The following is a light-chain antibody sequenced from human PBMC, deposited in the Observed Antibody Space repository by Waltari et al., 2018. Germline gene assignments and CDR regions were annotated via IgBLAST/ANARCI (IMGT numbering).Light chain of an antibody. J-gene: IGKJ4*01. CDR3: QQYNSYPLT. CDR2: KAS. Sequence: DIQMTQSPSTLSASVGDRVTITCRSSQSISSWLAWYQQKPGKAPKLLIYKASSLESGVPPRFSGSGSGTEFTRTISSLQPDDFATYYCQQYNSYPLTFGGGTKVEIK. V-gene: IGKV1-5*03. CDR1: QSISSW.